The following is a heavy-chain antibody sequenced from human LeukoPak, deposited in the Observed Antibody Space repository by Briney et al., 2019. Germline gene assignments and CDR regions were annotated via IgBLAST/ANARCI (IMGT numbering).Heavy chain of an antibody. D-gene: IGHD1-26*01. V-gene: IGHV3-21*01. CDR3: ARDNYYSIDY. CDR2: ISSSSSYI. J-gene: IGHJ4*02. Sequence: GGSLRLSCAASGFTFSSYSMNWVRQAPGKGLEWVSSISSSSSYIYYADSVKGRFTISRDNAKNSLYLQMNGLGVDDTAVYYCARDNYYSIDYWGQGTLVTVSS. CDR1: GFTFSSYS.